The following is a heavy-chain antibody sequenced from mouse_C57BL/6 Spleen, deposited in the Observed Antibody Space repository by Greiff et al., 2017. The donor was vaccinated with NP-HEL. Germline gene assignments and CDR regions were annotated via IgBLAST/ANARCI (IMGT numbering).Heavy chain of an antibody. CDR1: GYTFTDYY. CDR3: ARNYDYDGYYFDY. D-gene: IGHD2-4*01. J-gene: IGHJ2*01. CDR2: INPYNGGT. V-gene: IGHV1-19*01. Sequence: EVQLQESGPVLVKPGASVKMSCKASGYTFTDYYMNWVKQSHGKSLEWIGVINPYNGGTSYNQKFKGKATLTVDKSSSTAYMELNSLTSEDSAVYYCARNYDYDGYYFDYWGQGTTLTVSS.